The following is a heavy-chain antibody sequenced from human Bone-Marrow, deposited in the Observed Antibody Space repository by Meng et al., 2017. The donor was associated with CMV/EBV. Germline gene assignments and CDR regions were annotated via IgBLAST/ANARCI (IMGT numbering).Heavy chain of an antibody. CDR3: AKDTNKKISGGMDV. V-gene: IGHV3-30*02. J-gene: IGHJ6*02. CDR1: GFTFSSYA. Sequence: GESLKISCAASGFTFSSYAMSWVRQAPGKGLEWVAFIRYDGSNKYYADSVKGRFTISRDNSKNTLYLQMNSLRAEDTAVYYCAKDTNKKISGGMDVWGQGTTVTVSS. D-gene: IGHD3-3*02. CDR2: IRYDGSNK.